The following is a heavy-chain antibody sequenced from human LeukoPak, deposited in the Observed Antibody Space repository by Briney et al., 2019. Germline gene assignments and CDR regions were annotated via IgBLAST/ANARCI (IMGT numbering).Heavy chain of an antibody. J-gene: IGHJ5*02. CDR2: ISYDGSNK. CDR3: ARGVYQMLFARRWFDP. CDR1: GFTFSSYG. V-gene: IGHV3-30*04. Sequence: PGGSLRLSCAAFGFTFSSYGMHWDRQAPGKGLEWVAVISYDGSNKYYADSVRGRFTISRGNSKNTLYLQMNSLRAEDTAVYYCARGVYQMLFARRWFDPWGQGTPVTVSS. D-gene: IGHD2-2*01.